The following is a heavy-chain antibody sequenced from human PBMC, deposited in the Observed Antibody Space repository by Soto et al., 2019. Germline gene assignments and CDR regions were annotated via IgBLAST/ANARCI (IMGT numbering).Heavy chain of an antibody. J-gene: IGHJ5*02. D-gene: IGHD6-13*01. Sequence: GASVKVSCKASGGTFSSYAISWVRQAPGQGLEWRGGIIPIFGTANYAQKFQGRVTITADESTSTAYMELSSLRSEDTAVYYCARAASQLEDWFDPWGQGTLVTVSS. CDR1: GGTFSSYA. V-gene: IGHV1-69*13. CDR3: ARAASQLEDWFDP. CDR2: IIPIFGTA.